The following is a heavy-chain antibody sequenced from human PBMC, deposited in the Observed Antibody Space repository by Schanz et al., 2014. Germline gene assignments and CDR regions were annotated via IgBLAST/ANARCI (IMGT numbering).Heavy chain of an antibody. D-gene: IGHD3-9*01. CDR2: IHSTGGTT. V-gene: IGHV1-46*01. CDR3: AFDRDDAYDI. J-gene: IGHJ3*02. Sequence: QVQWVQSGADVKKPGTAVKVSCKASEYTFTRHYMHWVRQAPGQGLEWMGIIHSTGGTTSHAQKFQGRVTMTRDTSTSTVYMELSSLRSEDTAVYYCAFDRDDAYDIWGQGTTVTVSS. CDR1: EYTFTRHY.